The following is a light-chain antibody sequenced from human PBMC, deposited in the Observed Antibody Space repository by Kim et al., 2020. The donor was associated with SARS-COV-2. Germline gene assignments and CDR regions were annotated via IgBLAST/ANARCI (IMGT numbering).Light chain of an antibody. CDR3: ASYTGRSPLYF. J-gene: IGLJ1*01. Sequence: QSALTQPASVSGSPGQSITISCTGTSTDVGYYNYVSWYQQHPGKVPKLMIFDVSHRTSGVSSRFSASKSGNTASLTISGLQAEDEADYYCASYTGRSPLYFIGTVTKITVL. V-gene: IGLV2-14*03. CDR1: STDVGYYNY. CDR2: DVS.